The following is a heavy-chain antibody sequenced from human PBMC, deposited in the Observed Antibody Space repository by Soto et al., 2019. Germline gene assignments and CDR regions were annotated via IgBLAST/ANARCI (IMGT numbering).Heavy chain of an antibody. CDR2: FDPEDGET. CDR3: ATIFGATKNRMPYYDFWSGLDY. J-gene: IGHJ4*02. V-gene: IGHV1-24*01. D-gene: IGHD3-3*01. Sequence: ASVKVSCKVSGYTLTELSMHWVRQAPGKGLEWMGGFDPEDGETIYAQKFQGRVTMTEDTSTDTAYMELSSLRSEDTAVYYCATIFGATKNRMPYYDFWSGLDYWGQGTLVTVSS. CDR1: GYTLTELS.